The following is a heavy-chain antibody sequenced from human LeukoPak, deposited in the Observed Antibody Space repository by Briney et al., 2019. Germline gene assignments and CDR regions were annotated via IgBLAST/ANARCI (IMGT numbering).Heavy chain of an antibody. J-gene: IGHJ6*03. CDR1: GYSFSNYW. Sequence: GESLKISCKGSGYSFSNYWIAWVRQMPGKGLEWMGIIYPGDSDTTYSPSFQGQVTISADKSISTAYLQWSSLKASDTAMYYCARRDYYYYYMDVWGKGTTVTVSS. CDR2: IYPGDSDT. CDR3: ARRDYYYYYMDV. V-gene: IGHV5-51*01.